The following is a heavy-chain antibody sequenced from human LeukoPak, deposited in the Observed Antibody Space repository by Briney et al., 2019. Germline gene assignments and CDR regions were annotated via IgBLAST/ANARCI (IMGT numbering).Heavy chain of an antibody. CDR3: TRGELGDSSGFSFFDY. Sequence: GASVKVSRKASRGTFSSYGISWVRQDPGQGLEWMGGVIAIFGRVKYGQKFQGRATITTDESTSTAYMELSSLTSEDTGVYYCTRGELGDSSGFSFFDYWGQGTLVTVSS. CDR1: RGTFSSYG. J-gene: IGHJ4*02. D-gene: IGHD3-22*01. CDR2: VIAIFGRV. V-gene: IGHV1-69*05.